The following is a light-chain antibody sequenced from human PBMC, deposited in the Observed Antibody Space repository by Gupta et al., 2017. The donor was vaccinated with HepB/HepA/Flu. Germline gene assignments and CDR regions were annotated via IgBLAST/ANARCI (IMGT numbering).Light chain of an antibody. CDR3: CSFATTYTSWV. CDR1: SSDVGGYNY. CDR2: DVT. Sequence: QSALTQPRSVSGSPGQSATVPCTGPSSDVGGYNYVTWYQQHPGKAPKRIIYDVTKRPSGVPNRFSGSKSGNTASLTIXGXKAEDEXDYAGCSFATTYTSWVFGGGTKLTVL. V-gene: IGLV2-11*01. J-gene: IGLJ3*02.